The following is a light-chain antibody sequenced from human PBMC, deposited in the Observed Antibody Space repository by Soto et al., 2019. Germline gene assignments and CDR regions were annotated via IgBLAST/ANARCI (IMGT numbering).Light chain of an antibody. J-gene: IGLJ3*02. Sequence: QSVLTQPPSASVTPGQRVTISCSGSSSNIGTNYVYWYQHLPGTAPKLLIYRNNQRPSVVPDRFSGSKSGTSASLAISGLRSEDEADYYCAAWDDSLSAWVFGGGTKLTVL. V-gene: IGLV1-47*01. CDR2: RNN. CDR3: AAWDDSLSAWV. CDR1: SSNIGTNY.